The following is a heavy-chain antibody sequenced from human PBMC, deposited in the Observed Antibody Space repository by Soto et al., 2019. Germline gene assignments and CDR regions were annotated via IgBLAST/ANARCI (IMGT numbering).Heavy chain of an antibody. J-gene: IGHJ6*02. CDR3: ATVGPDYGGNTASYYYYYGMDV. Sequence: GASVKVSCKVSGYTLTELSMHWVRQAPGKGLEWMGGFDPEDGETIYAQKFQGRVTMTEDTSTDTAYMELSSLRSEDTAVYYCATVGPDYGGNTASYYYYYGMDVWGQGTTVTFSS. CDR1: GYTLTELS. D-gene: IGHD4-17*01. V-gene: IGHV1-24*01. CDR2: FDPEDGET.